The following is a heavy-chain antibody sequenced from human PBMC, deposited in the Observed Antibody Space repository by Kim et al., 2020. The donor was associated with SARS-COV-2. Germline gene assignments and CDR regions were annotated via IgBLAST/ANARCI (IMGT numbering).Heavy chain of an antibody. CDR3: ARNCAGDCGDALDI. Sequence: SVKVSCKASADTFSNKGISWVRQAPGQGLEWMGRIVPFLDIVNYAQKFQGRVTITADKSTSTAYMDLSSLISEDTAIYYCARNCAGDCGDALDIWGQGTMVTVSS. CDR2: IVPFLDIV. D-gene: IGHD2-21*02. J-gene: IGHJ3*02. CDR1: ADTFSNKG. V-gene: IGHV1-69*04.